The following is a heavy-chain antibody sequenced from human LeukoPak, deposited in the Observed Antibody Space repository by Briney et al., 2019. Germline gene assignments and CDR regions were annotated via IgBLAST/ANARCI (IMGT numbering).Heavy chain of an antibody. Sequence: GGSLRLSCAASGFTFSNYAMTWVRQAPGKGLEWVSVINDSGGNTFYADSVKGRFTISRDNSKNTLYLQMSSLRVEDTAVYYCARSLKWNLVGFDYWGQGTLVTVSS. CDR3: ARSLKWNLVGFDY. CDR1: GFTFSNYA. J-gene: IGHJ4*02. CDR2: INDSGGNT. D-gene: IGHD1-1*01. V-gene: IGHV3-23*01.